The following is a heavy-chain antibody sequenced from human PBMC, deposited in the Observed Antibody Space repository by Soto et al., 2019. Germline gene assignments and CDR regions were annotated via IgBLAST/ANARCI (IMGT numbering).Heavy chain of an antibody. CDR2: VDPSRGSA. CDR1: GYTFINYF. CDR3: ARPLIGNTVDL. J-gene: IGHJ3*01. V-gene: IGHV1-46*01. D-gene: IGHD1-7*01. Sequence: ASVKVSCKASGYTFINYFIRWVRQAPGQRLEWMGLVDPSRGSADYAQKFQGRVTMTTDVSTRTVFMDLSSLTSEDTAVYYCARPLIGNTVDLWGQGTTVTVSS.